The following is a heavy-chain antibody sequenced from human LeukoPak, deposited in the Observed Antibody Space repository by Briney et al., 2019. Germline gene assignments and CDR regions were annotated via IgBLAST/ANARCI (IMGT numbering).Heavy chain of an antibody. Sequence: SETLSLTCTVSGGSISSGGYYWSWIRQPPGKGLEWIGYIYHSGSTYYNPSLKSRVTISVDRSKDQFSLKLSSVTAADTAVYYCARLIRIAASWWFDPWGQGTLVTVSS. J-gene: IGHJ5*02. V-gene: IGHV4-30-2*01. CDR2: IYHSGST. CDR1: GGSISSGGYY. D-gene: IGHD6-6*01. CDR3: ARLIRIAASWWFDP.